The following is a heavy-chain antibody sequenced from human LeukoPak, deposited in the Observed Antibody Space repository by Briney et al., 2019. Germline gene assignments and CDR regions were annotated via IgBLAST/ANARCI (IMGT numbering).Heavy chain of an antibody. D-gene: IGHD3-3*01. CDR2: IYHSGST. CDR3: ARTNFGALSDAFDI. Sequence: SETLSLTCAVSGYSITNGYYWGWIRPPPGKGLEWIGIIYHSGSTYYNPSLKSRVTISVDSSKNQFSLKLSSVTAADTAVYYCARTNFGALSDAFDIWGQGTMVTVSS. J-gene: IGHJ3*02. CDR1: GYSITNGYY. V-gene: IGHV4-38-2*01.